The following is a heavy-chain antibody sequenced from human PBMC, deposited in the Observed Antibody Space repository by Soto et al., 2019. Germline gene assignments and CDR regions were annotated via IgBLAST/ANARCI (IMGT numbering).Heavy chain of an antibody. V-gene: IGHV1-69*02. CDR3: ARTHDYYYYMDV. Sequence: GASVKVSCKASGGTFSSYTISWVRQAPGQGLEWMGRIIPILGIANYAQKFQGRVTITADKSISTAYLQWSSLKASDTAMYYCARTHDYYYYMDVWGKGTTVTV. CDR2: IIPILGIA. J-gene: IGHJ6*03. CDR1: GGTFSSYT.